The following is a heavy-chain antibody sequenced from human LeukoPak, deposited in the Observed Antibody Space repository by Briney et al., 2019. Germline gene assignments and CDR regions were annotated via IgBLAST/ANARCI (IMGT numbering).Heavy chain of an antibody. V-gene: IGHV4-59*08. Sequence: SETLSLTCTVSGGSISSYYWSWIRQPPGKGLEWIGYIYYSGSTNYNPSLKSRVTISVDTSKNQFSLKLSPVTAADTAVYYCARQVALLSPQDNWGQGTLVTVSS. CDR2: IYYSGST. J-gene: IGHJ4*02. CDR3: ARQVALLSPQDN. CDR1: GGSISSYY. D-gene: IGHD1-26*01.